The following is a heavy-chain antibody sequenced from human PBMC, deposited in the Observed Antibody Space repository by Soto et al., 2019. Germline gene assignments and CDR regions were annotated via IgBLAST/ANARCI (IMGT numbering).Heavy chain of an antibody. CDR1: GGSSSGYY. CDR3: ARCGGTMETTDAFDI. D-gene: IGHD4-17*01. Sequence: SETLSLTCAVYGGSSSGYYWSWIRQPPGKGLEWIGEINHSGSTNYNPSLKSRVPISVDMSTNQFSLKRSSVTAADTAVYYCARCGGTMETTDAFDIWSQGTMVTVSS. CDR2: INHSGST. V-gene: IGHV4-34*01. J-gene: IGHJ3*02.